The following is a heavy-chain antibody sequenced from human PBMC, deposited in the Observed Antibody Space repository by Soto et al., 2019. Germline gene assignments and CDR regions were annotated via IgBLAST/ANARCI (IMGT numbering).Heavy chain of an antibody. V-gene: IGHV3-7*01. Sequence: APGKGLEWVANINEDGSDKYYVDSVKGRFTISRDNAKNSLYLQMSSLRVEDTAVYYCARDGGQLEDYFDYWGQGTRVSVSS. CDR3: ARDGGQLEDYFDY. CDR2: INEDGSDK. J-gene: IGHJ4*02. D-gene: IGHD6-6*01.